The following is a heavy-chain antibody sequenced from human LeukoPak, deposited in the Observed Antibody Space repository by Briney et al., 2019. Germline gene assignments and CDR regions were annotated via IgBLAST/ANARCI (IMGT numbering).Heavy chain of an antibody. CDR1: GGSISSYY. CDR3: ARDLYDFWSGYFGGRWFDP. V-gene: IGHV4-59*01. J-gene: IGHJ5*02. CDR2: IYYSGST. D-gene: IGHD3-3*01. Sequence: PSETLSRTCTVSGGSISSYYWSWIRQPPGKGLEWIGYIYYSGSTNYNPSLKSRVTISVDTSKNQFSLKLSSVTAADTAVYYCARDLYDFWSGYFGGRWFDPWGQGTLVTVSS.